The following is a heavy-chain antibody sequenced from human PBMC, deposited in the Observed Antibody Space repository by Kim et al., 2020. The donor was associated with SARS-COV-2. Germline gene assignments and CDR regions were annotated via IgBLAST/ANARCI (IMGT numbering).Heavy chain of an antibody. Sequence: SETLSLTCAVYGGSFSGYYWSWIRQPPGKGLEWIGEINHSGSTNYNPSLKSRVTISVDTSKNQFSLKPSSVTAADTAVYYCARTSPPWQWLVRPLDAFDIWGQGTMVTVSS. CDR2: INHSGST. CDR3: ARTSPPWQWLVRPLDAFDI. J-gene: IGHJ3*02. D-gene: IGHD6-19*01. CDR1: GGSFSGYY. V-gene: IGHV4-34*01.